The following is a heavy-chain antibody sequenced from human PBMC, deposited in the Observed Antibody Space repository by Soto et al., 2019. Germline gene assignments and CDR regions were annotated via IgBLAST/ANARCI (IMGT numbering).Heavy chain of an antibody. D-gene: IGHD2-21*02. J-gene: IGHJ6*02. CDR3: VQSRCGGDCLQSYSSHSYYGLDV. CDR2: IYWDDDK. CDR1: GLSLSTTGVG. V-gene: IGHV2-5*02. Sequence: QITLKESGPTLVKPTQPLTLTCTFSGLSLSTTGVGVGWIRQPPGKALEWLALIYWDDDKRYSPSLKSRLTITEDTAKNQVVLTMTNMDPVDTATYYCVQSRCGGDCLQSYSSHSYYGLDVWGQGTTVTVSS.